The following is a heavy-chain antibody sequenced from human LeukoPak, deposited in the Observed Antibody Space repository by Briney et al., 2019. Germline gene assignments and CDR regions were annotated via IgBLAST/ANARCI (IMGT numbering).Heavy chain of an antibody. Sequence: GGSLRLSCAASGFTFSSYAMHWVRQAPGKGLEWVAVISYDGSNKYYADSVKGRFTISRDNSKNTLYLQMNSLRAEDTAVYYCAVDCSGGSCYYNDWFDPWGQGTLVTVSS. CDR2: ISYDGSNK. D-gene: IGHD2-15*01. CDR1: GFTFSSYA. J-gene: IGHJ5*02. V-gene: IGHV3-30*14. CDR3: AVDCSGGSCYYNDWFDP.